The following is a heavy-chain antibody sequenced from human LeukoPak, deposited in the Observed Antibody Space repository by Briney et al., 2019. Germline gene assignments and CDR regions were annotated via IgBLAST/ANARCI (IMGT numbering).Heavy chain of an antibody. CDR2: ISAYIGNT. J-gene: IGHJ4*02. V-gene: IGHV1-18*01. CDR3: ARDNLGGYSGNDPFDY. CDR1: GYTFISYG. Sequence: ASVKVSCKASGYTFISYGISWVRQAPGQGLEWMGWISAYIGNTNYAQKLQGRVTLTTDTSTSTAYMELRSLRSDDTAVYYCARDNLGGYSGNDPFDYWGQGTLVTVSS. D-gene: IGHD5-12*01.